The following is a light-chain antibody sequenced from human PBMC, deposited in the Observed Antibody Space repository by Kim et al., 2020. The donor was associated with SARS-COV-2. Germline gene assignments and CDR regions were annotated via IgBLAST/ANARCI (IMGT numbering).Light chain of an antibody. Sequence: SPGERATRSCRASQSVSSGFLAWYQQKPGQSPRLLIYDASSRATGIPDRFSGSGSGADFTLTISRLEPEDFAVYYCQQYGSSPRTFGQGTKVDIK. CDR1: QSVSSGF. CDR3: QQYGSSPRT. CDR2: DAS. J-gene: IGKJ1*01. V-gene: IGKV3-20*01.